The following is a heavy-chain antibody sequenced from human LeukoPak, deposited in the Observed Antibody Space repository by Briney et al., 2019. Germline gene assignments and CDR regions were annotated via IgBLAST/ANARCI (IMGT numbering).Heavy chain of an antibody. Sequence: GASVKVSCKASGYSFASYDINWVRQATGQGREWMGWMNPNSGNTGYAQKFQGRVTMTRNTSINTAYMELTSLTSEDTAVYYCARVTRYYYGMDVWGQGSTATVSS. CDR2: MNPNSGNT. D-gene: IGHD1-14*01. J-gene: IGHJ6*02. V-gene: IGHV1-8*01. CDR1: GYSFASYD. CDR3: ARVTRYYYGMDV.